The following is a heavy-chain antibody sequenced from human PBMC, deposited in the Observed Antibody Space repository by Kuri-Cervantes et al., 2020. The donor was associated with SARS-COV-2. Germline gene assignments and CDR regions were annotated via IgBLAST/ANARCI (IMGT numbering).Heavy chain of an antibody. J-gene: IGHJ3*02. Sequence: ASVKVSCKASGYTFTSYYMHWVRQAPGQGLEWMGIINPSGGSTSYAQKFQGRVTMTRDTSTSTVYMELRSLRSDDTAVYYCARDGSPYLLNPNDAFDIWGQGTMVTVSS. CDR3: ARDGSPYLLNPNDAFDI. CDR1: GYTFTSYY. V-gene: IGHV1-46*01. CDR2: INPSGGST.